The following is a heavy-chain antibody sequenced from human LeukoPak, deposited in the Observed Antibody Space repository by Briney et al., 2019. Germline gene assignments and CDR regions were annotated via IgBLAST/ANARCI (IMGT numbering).Heavy chain of an antibody. D-gene: IGHD1-26*01. CDR1: GFTFDDYT. CDR2: ISWDGGST. J-gene: IGHJ6*02. Sequence: PGGSLRLSCAASGFTFDDYTMHWVRQAPGKGLEWVSLISWDGGSTYYADSVKGRFTISRDNSKNSLYLQMNSLRTEDTALYYCAKDISSGSYLRHYYGMDVWGQGTTVTVSS. CDR3: AKDISSGSYLRHYYGMDV. V-gene: IGHV3-43*01.